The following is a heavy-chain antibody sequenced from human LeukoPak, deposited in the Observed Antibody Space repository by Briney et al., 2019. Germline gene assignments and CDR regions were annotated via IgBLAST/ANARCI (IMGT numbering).Heavy chain of an antibody. J-gene: IGHJ4*02. CDR2: ISSSGNTI. Sequence: PGGSLRLSCAASGFTFISYEMNWVRQAPGKGLEWLSYISSSGNTIYYADSVKGRFTISRDNAKNSLYLQMNSLRAEDTAVYYCARVRGSDYGDYWGQGTLVTVSS. V-gene: IGHV3-48*03. D-gene: IGHD3-16*01. CDR3: ARVRGSDYGDY. CDR1: GFTFISYE.